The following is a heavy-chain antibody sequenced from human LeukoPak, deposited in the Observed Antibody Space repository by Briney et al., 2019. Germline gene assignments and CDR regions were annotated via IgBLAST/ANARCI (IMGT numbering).Heavy chain of an antibody. CDR3: AGRGGDDHDY. CDR1: GFTFSSYA. J-gene: IGHJ4*02. D-gene: IGHD2-21*02. CDR2: ISGSGGST. Sequence: GGSPRLSCAASGFTFSSYAMSWVRQAPGKGLEWVSAISGSGGSTYYADSVKGRFTISRDNSKNTLYLQMNSLRAEDTAVYYCAGRGGDDHDYWGQGTLDTVSS. V-gene: IGHV3-23*01.